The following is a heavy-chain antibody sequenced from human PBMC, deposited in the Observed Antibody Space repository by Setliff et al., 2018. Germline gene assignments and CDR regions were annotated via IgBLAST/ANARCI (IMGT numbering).Heavy chain of an antibody. CDR2: ISFDGSDQ. J-gene: IGHJ2*01. Sequence: GGSLRLSCVASGFGFRSFGMYWVRQAPGKGLEWVAAISFDGSDQYYADSVKGRFTISRDNSKNTLYLQMNSLRPEDTAVYYCAKGTAYYDTFWYFDLWGRGTLVTVSS. CDR1: GFGFRSFG. D-gene: IGHD3-22*01. V-gene: IGHV3-30*18. CDR3: AKGTAYYDTFWYFDL.